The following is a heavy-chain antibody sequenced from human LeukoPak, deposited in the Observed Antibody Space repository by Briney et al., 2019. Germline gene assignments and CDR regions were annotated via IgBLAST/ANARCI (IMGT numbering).Heavy chain of an antibody. D-gene: IGHD1-26*01. CDR3: ARRSSGSPPYYFDY. Sequence: PGGSLRLSCAASGFTFSSNWMSWVRQAPGKGLEWVANIKQDGSEKYYVDSVKGRFTISRDNAKNSLYLQMNSLRAEDTAVYYCARRSSGSPPYYFDYWGQGTLVTVSS. CDR1: GFTFSSNW. J-gene: IGHJ4*02. V-gene: IGHV3-7*01. CDR2: IKQDGSEK.